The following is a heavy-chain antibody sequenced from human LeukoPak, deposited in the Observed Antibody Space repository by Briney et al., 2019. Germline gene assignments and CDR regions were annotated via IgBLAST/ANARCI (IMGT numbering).Heavy chain of an antibody. CDR1: GGSFSGYY. D-gene: IGHD4-17*01. J-gene: IGHJ4*02. V-gene: IGHV4-34*01. Sequence: SETLSLTCAVYGGSFSGYYWSWIRQPPGKGLEWIGQINHRGSTNYNPSLKSRVTISIDTSKNQFSLKLSSVTAADTAVYYCARGGNGDFTPFDYWGQGTLVTVSS. CDR2: INHRGST. CDR3: ARGGNGDFTPFDY.